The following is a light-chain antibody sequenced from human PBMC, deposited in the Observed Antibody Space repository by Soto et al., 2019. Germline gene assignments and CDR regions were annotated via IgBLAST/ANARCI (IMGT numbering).Light chain of an antibody. CDR2: DTS. V-gene: IGKV3-15*01. Sequence: EIIMSQSLAPLSVSPGGGATLSCRASHGIGSTLSWHQRKPGQTPRLLICDTSTRTTGVPARCSGRRSRTEFTLTINSLQAEDFAVYYWQRYNYWPLTFGGGTKVDIK. CDR1: HGIGST. J-gene: IGKJ4*01. CDR3: QRYNYWPLT.